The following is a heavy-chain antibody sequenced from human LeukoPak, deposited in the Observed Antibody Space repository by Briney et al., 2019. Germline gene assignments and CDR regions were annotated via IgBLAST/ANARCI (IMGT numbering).Heavy chain of an antibody. CDR2: IYSGGST. D-gene: IGHD5-12*01. CDR1: GFTVSSNY. J-gene: IGHJ4*02. V-gene: IGHV3-53*01. Sequence: GGFLRLSCAASGFTVSSNYMSWVRQAPGKGLEWVSVIYSGGSTYYADSVKGRFTISRDNSKNTLYLQMNSLRAEDTAVYYCARDLVRSGYERWYAYWGQGTLVTVSS. CDR3: ARDLVRSGYERWYAY.